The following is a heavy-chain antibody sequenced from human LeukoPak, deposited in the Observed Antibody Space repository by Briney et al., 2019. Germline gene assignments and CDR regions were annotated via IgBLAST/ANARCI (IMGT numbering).Heavy chain of an antibody. D-gene: IGHD3-22*01. CDR3: ARDPRGPTTYDSSARDSLDY. CDR2: ISGSGGST. V-gene: IGHV3-23*01. J-gene: IGHJ4*02. CDR1: GFTFSSYA. Sequence: EAGESLRLSCAASGFTFSSYAMSWVRQAPGKGLEWVSAISGSGGSTYYADSVKGRFTISRDNSRNTVYMQMSSLRTEDTAVYYCARDPRGPTTYDSSARDSLDYWGQGTLVTVSS.